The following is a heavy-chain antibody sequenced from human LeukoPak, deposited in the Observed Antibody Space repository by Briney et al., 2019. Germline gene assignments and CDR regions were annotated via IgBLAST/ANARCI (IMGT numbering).Heavy chain of an antibody. J-gene: IGHJ4*02. CDR3: AKAGDLWFGESIDSNFDY. V-gene: IGHV3-23*01. CDR1: GFTLSSYA. Sequence: PGGSLRLSCAASGFTLSSYAMSWVRQAPGKGLEWVSTISVGGGSTYYADSVKGRFTISRDNSKNTLYLQMNSLRAEDTAVYYCAKAGDLWFGESIDSNFDYWGQGTLVTVSS. D-gene: IGHD3-10*01. CDR2: ISVGGGST.